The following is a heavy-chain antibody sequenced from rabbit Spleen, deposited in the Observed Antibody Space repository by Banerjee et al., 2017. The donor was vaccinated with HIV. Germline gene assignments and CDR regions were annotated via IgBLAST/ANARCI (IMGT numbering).Heavy chain of an antibody. J-gene: IGHJ4*01. CDR2: INASTGKP. V-gene: IGHV1S45*01. CDR1: GFSFSDRDV. CDR3: ARDLVGVIGWNFYL. D-gene: IGHD1-1*01. Sequence: QEQLVESGGGLVQPEGSLTLTCKASGFSFSDRDVMCRVRQAPGKGLEWIACINASTGKPVYATWAKGRFTISRTSSTTVTLRMTSLTAADRATYFCARDLVGVIGWNFYLWGPGTLVTVS.